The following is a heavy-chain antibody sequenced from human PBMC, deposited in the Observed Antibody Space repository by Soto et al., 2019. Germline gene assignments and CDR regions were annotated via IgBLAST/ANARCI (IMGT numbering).Heavy chain of an antibody. CDR3: ARDTRIFNYYGMDV. CDR2: IYYSGST. J-gene: IGHJ6*02. Sequence: PSETLSLTCTVSGGSISSGLYYWRWIRQYTGKGLEWIGYIYYSGSTYYSPSRKSRVTISVDTSKNRFSLKLSSVTAADTAVYYGARDTRIFNYYGMDVWGQGTTVTVSS. CDR1: GGSISSGLYY. D-gene: IGHD2-15*01. V-gene: IGHV4-31*03.